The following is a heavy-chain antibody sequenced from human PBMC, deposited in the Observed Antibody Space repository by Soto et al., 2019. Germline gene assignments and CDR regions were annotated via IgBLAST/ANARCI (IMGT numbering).Heavy chain of an antibody. CDR1: GYSFTSYW. CDR3: ARSPTSIVGATNFDY. J-gene: IGHJ4*02. CDR2: IYPGDSDT. Sequence: GESLKISCKGSGYSFTSYWIGWVRQMPGKGLEWMGIIYPGDSDTRYSPSFQGQVTISADKSISTAYLQWSSLKASDTAMYYCARSPTSIVGATNFDYWGQGTLVTISS. D-gene: IGHD1-26*01. V-gene: IGHV5-51*01.